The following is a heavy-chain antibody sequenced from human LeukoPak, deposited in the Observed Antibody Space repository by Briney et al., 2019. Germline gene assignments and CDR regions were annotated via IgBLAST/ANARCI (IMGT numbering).Heavy chain of an antibody. D-gene: IGHD5-12*01. CDR2: ISWNSGSI. V-gene: IGHV3-9*01. J-gene: IGHJ4*02. CDR3: AKDYSSGYDEYYFDY. Sequence: GGSLRLSCAASGFTFDGYAMHWVRQAPGKGLEWVSGISWNSGSIGYADSVKGRFTISRDNAKDSLYLQMNSLRAEDTALYYCAKDYSSGYDEYYFDYWGQGTLVTVSS. CDR1: GFTFDGYA.